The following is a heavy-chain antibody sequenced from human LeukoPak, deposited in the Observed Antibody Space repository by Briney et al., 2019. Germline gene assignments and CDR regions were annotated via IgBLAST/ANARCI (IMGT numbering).Heavy chain of an antibody. V-gene: IGHV3-23*01. CDR3: AKVKALDAVASYFDY. CDR2: ISSSGDTT. CDR1: GFVFSTYA. Sequence: PGGSLRLSCAASGFVFSTYAMGWVRQAPGKGLEWASAISSSGDTTYYADSVKGQFTISRDNSKNTLDLQMSSLRAEDTAMYHCAKVKALDAVASYFDYWGQGTLVTVSS. D-gene: IGHD2-8*01. J-gene: IGHJ4*02.